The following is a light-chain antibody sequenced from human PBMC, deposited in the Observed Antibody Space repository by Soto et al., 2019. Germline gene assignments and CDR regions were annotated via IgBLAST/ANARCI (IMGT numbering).Light chain of an antibody. J-gene: IGKJ4*01. V-gene: IGKV3-20*01. CDR3: HYYGGSPT. CDR1: QSVSSSY. Sequence: VLTQYAGTVSLYPGERATLSCRASQSVSSSYLAWYQQKPGQAPRLLIYGASSRATGIPARFSGSGSGPDFTLTISRLEPEDFAVYYCHYYGGSPTFGGGTKVDIK. CDR2: GAS.